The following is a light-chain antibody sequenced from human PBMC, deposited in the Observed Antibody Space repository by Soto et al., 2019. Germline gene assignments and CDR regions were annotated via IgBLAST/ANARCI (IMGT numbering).Light chain of an antibody. CDR1: QSISSY. V-gene: IGKV1-39*01. Sequence: DIQMTQSPSSLSASVGDRVTITCRASQSISSYLNWYQQKPGKAPKLLIYAASSLQSGVPSRFSGSGSGTDFTLTISSLQPEDFATYYCQQSYSTPQGTLGQGTKVDIK. CDR2: AAS. J-gene: IGKJ1*01. CDR3: QQSYSTPQGT.